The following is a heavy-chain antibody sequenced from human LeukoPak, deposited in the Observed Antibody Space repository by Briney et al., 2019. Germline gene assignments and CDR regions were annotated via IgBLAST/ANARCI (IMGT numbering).Heavy chain of an antibody. J-gene: IGHJ4*02. CDR2: INPSGGST. D-gene: IGHD2-15*01. CDR3: ARELALKYCSGGSCSDY. Sequence: ASVKVSCKASGYTFTSYYMHWVRQAPGQGLEWMGIINPSGGSTSYAQKFQGRVTMTRDTSTSTVYMELSSLRSEDTAVYYCARELALKYCSGGSCSDYWGQGTLVTVSS. V-gene: IGHV1-46*01. CDR1: GYTFTSYY.